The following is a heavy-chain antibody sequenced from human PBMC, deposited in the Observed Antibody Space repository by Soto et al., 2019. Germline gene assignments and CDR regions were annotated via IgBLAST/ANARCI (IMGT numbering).Heavy chain of an antibody. J-gene: IGHJ6*02. Sequence: ASVKVSCKSSGYPFNTYYLHWVRQAPGQGLEWMGMIHPSGGGSTYAQKFLGRVTMTTDSSTSTVFMELGSLRSDDTAIYYCTREGSAPYYYYGMDAWGQGTTVTVSS. CDR1: GYPFNTYY. CDR3: TREGSAPYYYYGMDA. CDR2: IHPSGGGS. D-gene: IGHD3-10*01. V-gene: IGHV1-46*02.